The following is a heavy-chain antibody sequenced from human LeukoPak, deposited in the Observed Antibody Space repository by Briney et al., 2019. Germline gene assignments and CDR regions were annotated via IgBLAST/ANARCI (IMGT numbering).Heavy chain of an antibody. Sequence: SVKVSCKASGGTFSSYAISWVRQAPGQGLEWMGGIIPIFGTAHYAQTFQGRVTITADASTSTAYMELSSLRSEDTAVYYCARSRSPTVTTPFDYWGQGTLVTVSS. CDR3: ARSRSPTVTTPFDY. J-gene: IGHJ4*02. V-gene: IGHV1-69*13. CDR2: IIPIFGTA. CDR1: GGTFSSYA. D-gene: IGHD4-11*01.